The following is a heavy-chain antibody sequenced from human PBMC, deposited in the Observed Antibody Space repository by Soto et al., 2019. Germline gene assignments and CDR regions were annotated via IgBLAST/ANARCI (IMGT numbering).Heavy chain of an antibody. CDR1: GGSLSSGCYY. Sequence: TLSLPCTVSGGSLSSGCYYWSWIRQHPGKGLEWIWYIYYSGSTYYNPSLKSRVNISVETSKNKFSLKLSSVNAAETAVYYCARVPSYGGNSWHYFDYWGQGTLGTVSS. J-gene: IGHJ4*02. CDR2: IYYSGST. V-gene: IGHV4-31*03. D-gene: IGHD2-21*02. CDR3: ARVPSYGGNSWHYFDY.